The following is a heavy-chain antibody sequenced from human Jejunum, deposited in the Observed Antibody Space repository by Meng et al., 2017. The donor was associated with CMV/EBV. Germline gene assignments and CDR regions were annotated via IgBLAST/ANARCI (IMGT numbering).Heavy chain of an antibody. J-gene: IGHJ5*02. V-gene: IGHV3-21*01. CDR2: ISSSSRYI. Sequence: EWQVVDSGGGLVKPGGSLRLSLIGSGFTFSRYNMNWVRQAPGKGLEWVSSISSSSRYINYADSVKGRFTISRDNAKNSLYLQMNSLRVEDTAIYYCARDIDHWGQGTLVTVSS. CDR1: GFTFSRYN. CDR3: ARDIDH.